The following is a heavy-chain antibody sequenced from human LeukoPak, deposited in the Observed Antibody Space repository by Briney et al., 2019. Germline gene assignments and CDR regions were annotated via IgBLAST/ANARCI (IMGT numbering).Heavy chain of an antibody. D-gene: IGHD2-15*01. J-gene: IGHJ6*02. CDR1: GGSVSSGSYY. Sequence: SETLSLTCTVSGGSVSSGSYYWSWIRQPPGKGLEWIGYIYYSGSTNYNPSLKSRVTISVDTSKNQFSLKLSSVTAADTAVYYCATPNGGGSDIYYYGMDVWGQGTTVTVSS. CDR2: IYYSGST. CDR3: ATPNGGGSDIYYYGMDV. V-gene: IGHV4-61*01.